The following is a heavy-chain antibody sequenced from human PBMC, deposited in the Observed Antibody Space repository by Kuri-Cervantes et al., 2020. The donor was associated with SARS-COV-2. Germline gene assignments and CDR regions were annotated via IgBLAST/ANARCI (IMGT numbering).Heavy chain of an antibody. CDR2: IYSGGSST. CDR3: ASLGDTAMVMNL. CDR1: GFTFSSYA. Sequence: GESLKISCEASGFTFSSYAMSWVRQAPGKGLEWVSVIYSGGSSTYYADSVKGRFTISRDNSKNTLYLQMNSLRAEDTAVYYCASLGDTAMVMNLWGQGTLVTVSS. D-gene: IGHD5-18*01. V-gene: IGHV3-23*03. J-gene: IGHJ4*02.